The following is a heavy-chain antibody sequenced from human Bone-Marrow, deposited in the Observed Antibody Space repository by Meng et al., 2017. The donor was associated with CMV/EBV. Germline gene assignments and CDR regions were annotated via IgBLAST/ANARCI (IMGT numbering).Heavy chain of an antibody. V-gene: IGHV3-30*02. CDR1: GFTFSSYW. Sequence: GGSLRLSCAASGFTFSSYWMSWVRQAPGKGLQGVAFIRYDGSKTYYADSVKGRFTISRDNSQRTLYLEMTRLSPDDTGVYYCAKLVVPSATVDYWGQGTLVTVYS. CDR2: IRYDGSKT. D-gene: IGHD2-2*01. J-gene: IGHJ4*02. CDR3: AKLVVPSATVDY.